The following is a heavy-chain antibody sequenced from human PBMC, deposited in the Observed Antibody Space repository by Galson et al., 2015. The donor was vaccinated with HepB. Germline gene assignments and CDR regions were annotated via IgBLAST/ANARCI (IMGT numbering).Heavy chain of an antibody. CDR2: ISASTIYT. V-gene: IGHV3-11*06. J-gene: IGHJ6*03. D-gene: IGHD2-2*01. CDR1: GFTFSDYY. CDR3: AKPGAGGPAAFHFYYLDV. Sequence: SLRLSCAASGFTFSDYYMSWIRQAPGKGLEWLSYISASTIYTNYADSVNGRFTVSRDNAKNSLNLQMNSLRAEDTAVYYCAKPGAGGPAAFHFYYLDVWGKGTTVTVSS.